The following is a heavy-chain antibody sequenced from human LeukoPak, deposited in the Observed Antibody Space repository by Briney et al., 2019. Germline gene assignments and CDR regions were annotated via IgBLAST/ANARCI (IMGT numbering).Heavy chain of an antibody. J-gene: IGHJ4*02. CDR3: AKDMQLWYFDY. CDR2: IRHDGSNK. V-gene: IGHV3-30*02. CDR1: GFTFSSYG. D-gene: IGHD5-18*01. Sequence: GGSLRLSCAASGFTFSSYGMHWVRQAPGKGPEWVAFIRHDGSNKYYADSVKGRFTISRDNSKSTLFLQMNSLRAEDTAVYYCAKDMQLWYFDYWGQGTLVTVSS.